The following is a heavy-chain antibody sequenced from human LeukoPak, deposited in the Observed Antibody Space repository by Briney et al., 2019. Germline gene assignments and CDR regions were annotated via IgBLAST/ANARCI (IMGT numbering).Heavy chain of an antibody. V-gene: IGHV3-7*03. CDR2: IKKDGSEK. Sequence: GGSLRLSCTASGFIFSGSWMAWIRQAPGKGLEWVAIIKKDGSEKYYVDSMRGRFTISRDNAKNSLFLQMNSLRAEDTAIYYCTTDTWYSAGHWGQGTLVTVSS. D-gene: IGHD2-15*01. CDR1: GFIFSGSW. J-gene: IGHJ4*02. CDR3: TTDTWYSAGH.